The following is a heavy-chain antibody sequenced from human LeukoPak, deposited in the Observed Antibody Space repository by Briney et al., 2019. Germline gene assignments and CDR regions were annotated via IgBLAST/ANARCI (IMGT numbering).Heavy chain of an antibody. V-gene: IGHV4-38-2*01. Sequence: SETLSLTCAVSGYSISSGYYWGWIRQPPGKGLEWIGNIYHSGSTYYNPSLKSRVTISLATSKNQFSLKLSSVTAADTAVYYCATNYGSGSYYILVYWGQGTLVTVSS. D-gene: IGHD3-10*01. CDR1: GYSISSGYY. CDR2: IYHSGST. J-gene: IGHJ4*02. CDR3: ATNYGSGSYYILVY.